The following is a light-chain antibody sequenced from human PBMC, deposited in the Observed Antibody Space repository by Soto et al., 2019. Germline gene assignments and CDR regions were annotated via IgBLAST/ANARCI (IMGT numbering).Light chain of an antibody. Sequence: QAVVTQPPSVSEAPRQRVTISCSGSSSNIGNNAVNWYQQLPGKAPRLLIYYDDLRPSGVSDRFSGSKSGTSASLAISGLQSEDEADYYCAAWDDSLNGLVFGGGTKLTVL. CDR1: SSNIGNNA. V-gene: IGLV1-36*01. J-gene: IGLJ3*02. CDR3: AAWDDSLNGLV. CDR2: YDD.